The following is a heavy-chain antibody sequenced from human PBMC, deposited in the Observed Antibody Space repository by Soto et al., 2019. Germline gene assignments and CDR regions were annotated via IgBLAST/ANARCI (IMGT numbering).Heavy chain of an antibody. Sequence: EVQLVESGGGLVQPGGSLRLSCAASGFTFSSYWMHWVRQAPGKGLVWVSRINSDGSSTSYANSVKGRFTISRDNAKNTLYLQMNSLRAEDTAVYYCAVAVAGPTAIGYWGQGTLVTVSS. J-gene: IGHJ4*02. CDR1: GFTFSSYW. V-gene: IGHV3-74*01. CDR3: AVAVAGPTAIGY. D-gene: IGHD6-19*01. CDR2: INSDGSST.